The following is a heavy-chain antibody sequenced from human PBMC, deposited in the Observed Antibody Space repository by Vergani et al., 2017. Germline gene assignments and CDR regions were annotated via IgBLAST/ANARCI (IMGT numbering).Heavy chain of an antibody. CDR2: ISSSGSTI. Sequence: EVQLVESGGGLVQPGGSLRLSCAASGFTFSSYEMNWVRQAPGKGLEWVSYISSSGSTIYYAGSVKGRFTISRDNAKNSLYLQMNSLRAEDTAVYYCARVGAFWSGYYTIGFDYWGQGTLVTVSS. V-gene: IGHV3-48*03. CDR3: ARVGAFWSGYYTIGFDY. J-gene: IGHJ4*02. CDR1: GFTFSSYE. D-gene: IGHD3-3*01.